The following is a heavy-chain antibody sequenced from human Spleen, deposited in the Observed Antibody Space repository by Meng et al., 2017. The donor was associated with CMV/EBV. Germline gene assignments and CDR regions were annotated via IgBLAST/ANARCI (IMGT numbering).Heavy chain of an antibody. CDR3: AREVDTAMVTYYYGMDV. CDR2: INPNSGGT. CDR1: GYTFTGYY. J-gene: IGHJ6*02. V-gene: IGHV1-2*02. Sequence: ASVKVSCQASGYTFTGYYINWVRQAPGQGLEWMGWINPNSGGTNYAQKFQGRVTMTRDTSISTAYMELSRLRSDDTAVYYCAREVDTAMVTYYYGMDVWGQGTTVTVSS. D-gene: IGHD5-18*01.